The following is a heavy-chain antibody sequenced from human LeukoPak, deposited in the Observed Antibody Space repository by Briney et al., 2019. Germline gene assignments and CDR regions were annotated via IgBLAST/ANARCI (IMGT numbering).Heavy chain of an antibody. CDR3: ARSDSVGARLGY. CDR1: GYTFTIYG. CDR2: ISVYNGNT. Sequence: ASVKVSCKASGYTFTIYGFTWVRQAPGQGLDWLGWISVYNGNTNYAQKLQGRVTLTTDTFTSTAYMEVSSLRSDDTAVYYCARSDSVGARLGYWGQGTLVTVSS. J-gene: IGHJ4*02. V-gene: IGHV1-18*01. D-gene: IGHD1-26*01.